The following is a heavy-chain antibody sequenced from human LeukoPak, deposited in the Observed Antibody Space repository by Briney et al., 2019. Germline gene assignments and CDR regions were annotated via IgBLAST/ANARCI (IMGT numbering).Heavy chain of an antibody. CDR1: VGSFSGYY. CDR3: AGGYYGSGSHCCHMDV. Sequence: SETLSLTCAVYVGSFSGYYWSWIRQPPGKGLEWIGEINHSGSTNYNSSLKSRVTISVDTSKNQFSLKLSSVTAADTAVYYCAGGYYGSGSHCCHMDVWGKGTTITVS. CDR2: INHSGST. V-gene: IGHV4-34*01. J-gene: IGHJ6*03. D-gene: IGHD3-10*01.